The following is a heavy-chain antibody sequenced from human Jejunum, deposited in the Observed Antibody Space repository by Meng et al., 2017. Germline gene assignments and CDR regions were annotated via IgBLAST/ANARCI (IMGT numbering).Heavy chain of an antibody. CDR1: GFNFPNYG. CDR3: LRGRDY. V-gene: IGHV3-33*01. J-gene: IGHJ4*02. D-gene: IGHD3-10*01. CDR2: IWHDGSKV. Sequence: VELVESGGGVVQPGKSLRLSCAASGFNFPNYGMHWVRQAPGKGLEWVAVIWHDGSKVFYADSVRGRFTISRDNSHNTVDLQMNSVRVDDTAVYFCLRGRDYWGQGTLVTVSS.